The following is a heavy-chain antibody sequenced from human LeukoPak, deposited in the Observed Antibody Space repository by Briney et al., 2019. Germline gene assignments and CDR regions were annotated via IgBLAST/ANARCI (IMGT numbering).Heavy chain of an antibody. D-gene: IGHD6-13*01. Sequence: SETLSLTCTVSGGSISSYYWSWIRQPPGKGLEWIGYIYYSGSTNYNPSLKSRVTISVDTSKNQFSLQLDSVTPEDTAVYYCARDLAAAKLFDYWGQGTLVTVSS. CDR1: GGSISSYY. CDR3: ARDLAAAKLFDY. V-gene: IGHV4-59*12. CDR2: IYYSGST. J-gene: IGHJ4*02.